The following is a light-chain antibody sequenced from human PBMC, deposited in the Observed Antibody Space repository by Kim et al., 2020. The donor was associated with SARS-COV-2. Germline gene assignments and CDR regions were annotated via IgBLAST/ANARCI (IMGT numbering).Light chain of an antibody. J-gene: IGLJ1*01. Sequence: QSALTQPASVSGSPGQSITITCTGTSNDIGAYNSVSWYQQHPGKAPKLMIYDVNNRPSGVSNRFPGSKSGNTASLTISGLQAEDEVDYFCCSYTSSTTPYVFGTGTKVTVL. CDR1: SNDIGAYNS. CDR3: CSYTSSTTPYV. V-gene: IGLV2-14*03. CDR2: DVN.